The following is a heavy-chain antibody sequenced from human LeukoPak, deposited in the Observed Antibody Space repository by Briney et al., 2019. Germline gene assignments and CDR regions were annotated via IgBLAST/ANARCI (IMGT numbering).Heavy chain of an antibody. CDR3: ASAVNYHSDY. D-gene: IGHD2/OR15-2a*01. J-gene: IGHJ4*02. CDR2: IGPSGGT. Sequence: SETLSLTCAVSGGSISDPFWWWWIRKPPGQGLEWIGEIGPSGGTRHNPSLRSQVTISVDTSKKEVSLTLSSVTAADTAIYYCASAVNYHSDYWGLGNLVTVSS. V-gene: IGHV4-34*01. CDR1: GGSISDPF.